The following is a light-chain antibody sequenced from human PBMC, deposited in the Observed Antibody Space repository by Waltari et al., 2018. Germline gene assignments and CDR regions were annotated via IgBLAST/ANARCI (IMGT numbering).Light chain of an antibody. CDR3: QQYNSYSGT. J-gene: IGKJ1*01. V-gene: IGKV1-5*01. CDR2: DAS. CDR1: QSISSW. Sequence: DIQMTQSPSTLSASVGDRVTLTCRAGQSISSWLAWYQQKPGKAPKILIYDASSLESGVPSRFSGSGSGTEFTLTISSLQPDDFATYYCQQYNSYSGTFGQGTKVEIK.